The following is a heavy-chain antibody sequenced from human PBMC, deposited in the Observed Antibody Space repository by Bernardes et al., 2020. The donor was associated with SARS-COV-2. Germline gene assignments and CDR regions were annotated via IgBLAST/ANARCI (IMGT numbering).Heavy chain of an antibody. J-gene: IGHJ4*02. CDR3: AKGIYGSGSSYFDY. V-gene: IGHV3-9*01. Sequence: GGSLRLSCAASGFTFDDYAMHWVRQAPGKGLEWVSGISWNSGSIGYADSVKGRFTISRDNAKNSLYLQMNSLRAEDTALYYCAKGIYGSGSSYFDYWGQGTLLTVSS. CDR1: GFTFDDYA. CDR2: ISWNSGSI. D-gene: IGHD3-10*01.